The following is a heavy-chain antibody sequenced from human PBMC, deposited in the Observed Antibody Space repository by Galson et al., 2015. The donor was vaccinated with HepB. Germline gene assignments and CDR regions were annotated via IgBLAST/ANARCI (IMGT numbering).Heavy chain of an antibody. J-gene: IGHJ4*02. CDR3: AKDRGRIQLWLLADY. CDR1: GFTFSSYG. D-gene: IGHD5-18*01. V-gene: IGHV3-30*02. CDR2: IRYDGSNK. Sequence: SLRLSCAASGFTFSSYGMHWVRQAPGKGLEWVAFIRYDGSNKYYADSVKGRFTISRDNSKNTLYLQMNSLRAEDTAVYYCAKDRGRIQLWLLADYWGQGTLVTVSS.